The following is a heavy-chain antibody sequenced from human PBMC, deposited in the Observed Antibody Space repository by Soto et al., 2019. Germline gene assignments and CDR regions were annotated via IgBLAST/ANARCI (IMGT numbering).Heavy chain of an antibody. V-gene: IGHV4-4*02. CDR3: AARHFWSRRWTDRRLNY. D-gene: IGHD3-3*02. J-gene: IGHJ4*02. CDR1: GDSINSSHW. CDR2: ISHSGST. Sequence: SETLSLTCAVSGDSINSSHWWNWVRQPPEKGLEWIGQISHSGSTNYNPSLTSRVTISVYKSKYHFSLKLTSVTAADTPVYYCAARHFWSRRWTDRRLNYWRQRTLVTVS.